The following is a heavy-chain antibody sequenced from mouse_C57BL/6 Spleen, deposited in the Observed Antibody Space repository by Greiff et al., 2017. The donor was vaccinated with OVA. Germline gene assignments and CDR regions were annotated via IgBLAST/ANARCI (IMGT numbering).Heavy chain of an antibody. Sequence: QVQLQQSGPELVKPGASVKISCKASGYAFSSSWMNWVKQRPGKGLEWIGRIYPGDGDTNYNGKFKGKATLTADKSSSTAYMQLSSLTSEDSAVYFCAREELGPYWGQGTLVTVSA. CDR1: GYAFSSSW. V-gene: IGHV1-82*01. CDR3: AREELGPY. J-gene: IGHJ3*01. CDR2: IYPGDGDT.